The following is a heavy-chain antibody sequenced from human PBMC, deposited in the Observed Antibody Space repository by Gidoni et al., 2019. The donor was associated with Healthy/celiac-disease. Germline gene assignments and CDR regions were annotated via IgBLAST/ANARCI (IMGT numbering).Heavy chain of an antibody. Sequence: QVQLQESVPGLVKPSETLSLTCAVSGYSISRGYYWGWIRQPPGKGLEWIGSIYHSGSTYYNPSLKSRVTISVDTSKNQFSLKLSSVTAADTAVYYCARVKRITMIVVVMNAFDIWGQGTMVTVSS. CDR3: ARVKRITMIVVVMNAFDI. CDR2: IYHSGST. CDR1: GYSISRGYY. D-gene: IGHD3-22*01. V-gene: IGHV4-38-2*01. J-gene: IGHJ3*02.